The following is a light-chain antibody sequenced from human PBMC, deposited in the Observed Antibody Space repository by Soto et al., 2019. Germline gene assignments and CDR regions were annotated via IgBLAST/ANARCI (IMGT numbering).Light chain of an antibody. V-gene: IGKV1-5*01. J-gene: IGKJ2*01. Sequence: DIQMTQSPSTLSASVGARVTISCRASQSIGSSLAWYQQKPGKGPKLLIYDASTLESGVPSRFSGSGFGTEFALTLSSLQPDDFATFYCQQYNSYGTFCQGTKLEIQ. CDR2: DAS. CDR3: QQYNSYGT. CDR1: QSIGSS.